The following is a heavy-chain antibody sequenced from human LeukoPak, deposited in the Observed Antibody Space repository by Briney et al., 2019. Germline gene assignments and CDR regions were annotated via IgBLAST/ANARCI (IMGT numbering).Heavy chain of an antibody. CDR1: GGTFSSYA. CDR2: IIPIFGTA. CDR3: ASQRGLVIAY. V-gene: IGHV1-69*05. D-gene: IGHD3-9*01. Sequence: ASVKVSCKASGGTFSSYAMSWVRQAPGEGLEWMGRIIPIFGTANYAQKFQGRVTINTDESKSTAYMDLSSLRSEDTAVYYCASQRGLVIAYWGQGTLVTVSS. J-gene: IGHJ4*02.